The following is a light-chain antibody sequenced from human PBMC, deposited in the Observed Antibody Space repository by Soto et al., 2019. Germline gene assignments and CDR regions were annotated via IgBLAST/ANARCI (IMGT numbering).Light chain of an antibody. Sequence: QSALTQPPSVSGSPGQSVTISCIGTSSDIGSYNRVSWYQQSPGTPPKLIIYEVPNRPSGVAGRFSGSKSGNTASLTISGLQAEDEDDYYCTSDTTRTAVVFGGGTKLTVL. V-gene: IGLV2-18*02. J-gene: IGLJ3*02. CDR2: EVP. CDR1: SSDIGSYNR. CDR3: TSDTTRTAVV.